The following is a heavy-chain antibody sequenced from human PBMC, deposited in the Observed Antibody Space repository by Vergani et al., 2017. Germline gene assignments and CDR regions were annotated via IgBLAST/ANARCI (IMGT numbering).Heavy chain of an antibody. CDR1: GFTFSSYA. CDR2: ISGSGGST. D-gene: IGHD2-2*01. CDR3: AKDPGYGSRTSCEGGY. V-gene: IGHV3-23*01. Sequence: EVQLLESGGGLVQPGGSLRLSCAASGFTFSSYAMSWVRQAPGKGLEWVSAISGSGGSTYYADSVKGLFTISRDNSKNTLYLQMNSLRAEDTAVYYCAKDPGYGSRTSCEGGYWGQGTLVTVSS. J-gene: IGHJ4*02.